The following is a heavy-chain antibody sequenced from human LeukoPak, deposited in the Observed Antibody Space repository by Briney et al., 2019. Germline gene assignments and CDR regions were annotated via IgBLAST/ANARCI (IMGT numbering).Heavy chain of an antibody. Sequence: PSETLSLTCTVSGGSISSYYWSWIRQPPGKGLEWIGYIYHSGSTYYNPSLKSRVTISVDRSKNQFSLKLSSVTAADTAVYYCARDLRYSSSSLWGQGTLVTVSS. CDR1: GGSISSYY. CDR3: ARDLRYSSSSL. V-gene: IGHV4-59*12. J-gene: IGHJ4*02. CDR2: IYHSGST. D-gene: IGHD6-6*01.